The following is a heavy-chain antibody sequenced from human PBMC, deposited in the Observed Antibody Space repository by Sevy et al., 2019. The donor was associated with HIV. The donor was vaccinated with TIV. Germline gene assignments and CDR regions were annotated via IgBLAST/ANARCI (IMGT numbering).Heavy chain of an antibody. V-gene: IGHV1-2*02. CDR1: GYTFTGYY. CDR2: INPNSGGT. Sequence: ASVKVSCKASGYTFTGYYMHWVRQAPGQGLEWMGWINPNSGGTNYAQKFQGRVTMTRDTSIITAYMELSRLRSDETAVYYCARTPAASYSGYGMDVWGQGTTVTVSS. J-gene: IGHJ6*02. CDR3: ARTPAASYSGYGMDV. D-gene: IGHD2-2*01.